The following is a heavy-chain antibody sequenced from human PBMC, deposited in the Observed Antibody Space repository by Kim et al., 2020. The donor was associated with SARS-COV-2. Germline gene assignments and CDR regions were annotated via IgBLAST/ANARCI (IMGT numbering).Heavy chain of an antibody. CDR2: TYYRSKWYT. D-gene: IGHD6-19*01. V-gene: IGHV6-1*01. J-gene: IGHJ4*02. CDR1: GDSVSSNSAA. Sequence: SQTLSLTCDISGDSVSSNSAAWNWIRQSPSRGLEWLGRTYYRSKWYTDYALSVKGRITINPDTSKNQFSLQLNSVTPEDTAVYYCARDRQRAGTGVEYWGQGTLFTVSS. CDR3: ARDRQRAGTGVEY.